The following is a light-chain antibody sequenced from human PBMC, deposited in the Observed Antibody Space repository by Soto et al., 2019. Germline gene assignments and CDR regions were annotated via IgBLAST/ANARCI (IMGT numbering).Light chain of an antibody. J-gene: IGKJ1*01. CDR3: QQYDNLPQT. V-gene: IGKV1-33*01. CDR1: QTIDTY. Sequence: DIQLTQSPSSLSASVGDRVTITCRASQTIDTYVNWYQHKPGTAPKVLIYAATYLQNGVPSRFSGTGSGADFTFTISSLQPEDIATYYCQQYDNLPQTFGQGTKVDIK. CDR2: AAT.